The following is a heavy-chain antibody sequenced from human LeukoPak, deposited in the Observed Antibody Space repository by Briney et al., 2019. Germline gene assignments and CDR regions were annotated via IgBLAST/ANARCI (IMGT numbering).Heavy chain of an antibody. Sequence: GGSLRLSCAASGFTFSSYSMNWGRHAPRKGPEWVSCGSSSGGYLYYADSVKGRFTISRDNAQTSLSLQMTSLRAEDTAVYYCASSPRGPISSIYYFNYWGQGTLVTVSA. CDR3: ASSPRGPISSIYYFNY. CDR2: GSSSGGYL. D-gene: IGHD6-6*01. J-gene: IGHJ4*02. CDR1: GFTFSSYS. V-gene: IGHV3-21*01.